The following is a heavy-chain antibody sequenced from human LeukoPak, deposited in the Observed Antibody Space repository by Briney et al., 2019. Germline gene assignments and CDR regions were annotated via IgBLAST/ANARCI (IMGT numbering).Heavy chain of an antibody. CDR3: AKDYYGMDV. CDR1: GFTFRSTV. J-gene: IGHJ6*02. CDR2: ISGSGGRT. V-gene: IGHV3-23*01. Sequence: GGSLRLSCAASGFTFRSTVMTWVRQAPGKGLEWVSTISGSGGRTYYADSVKGRFTISRDNSKNTLYVQMNSLRGEDTAVYYCAKDYYGMDVWGQGTTVTVSS.